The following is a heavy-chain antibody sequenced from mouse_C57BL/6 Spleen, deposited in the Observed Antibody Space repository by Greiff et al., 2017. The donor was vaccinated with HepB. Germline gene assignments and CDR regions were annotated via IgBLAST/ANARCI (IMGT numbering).Heavy chain of an antibody. J-gene: IGHJ3*01. CDR1: GYTFTSYW. CDR3: ARDSRRGSWFAY. V-gene: IGHV1-55*01. Sequence: VQLKQPGAELVKPGASVKMSCKASGYTFTSYWITWVKQRPGQGLEWIGDIYPGSGSTNYNEKFKSKATLTVDTSSRTAYMQLSSLTSEDSAVYYCARDSRRGSWFAYWGQGTLVTVSA. CDR2: IYPGSGST.